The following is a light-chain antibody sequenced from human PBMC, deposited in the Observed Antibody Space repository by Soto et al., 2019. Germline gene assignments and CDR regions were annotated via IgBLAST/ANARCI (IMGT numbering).Light chain of an antibody. J-gene: IGKJ2*01. Sequence: DVVMTRSPLSLPVTLGKPSSISSRSSQSLVYSDGNTSLNWFQQRLGQSPRRLVYKVSNRDSGVPDRCRGSGSGTDFTLKISRVEAADVGVYYCVQGSHCHTFGQGTKLQIK. CDR2: KVS. V-gene: IGKV2-30*01. CDR3: VQGSHCHT. CDR1: QSLVYSDGNTS.